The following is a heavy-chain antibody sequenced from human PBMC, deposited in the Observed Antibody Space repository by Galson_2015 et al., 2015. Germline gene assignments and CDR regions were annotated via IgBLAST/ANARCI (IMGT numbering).Heavy chain of an antibody. J-gene: IGHJ5*02. V-gene: IGHV3-30*18. CDR3: AKTGWGVYCSSTSCQNNWFDP. Sequence: SLRLSCAASGFTFSSYGMHWVRQAPGKGLEWVAVISYDGSNKYYADSVKGRFTISRDNSKNTLYLQMNSLRAEDTAVYYCAKTGWGVYCSSTSCQNNWFDPWGQGTLVTVSS. D-gene: IGHD2-2*01. CDR2: ISYDGSNK. CDR1: GFTFSSYG.